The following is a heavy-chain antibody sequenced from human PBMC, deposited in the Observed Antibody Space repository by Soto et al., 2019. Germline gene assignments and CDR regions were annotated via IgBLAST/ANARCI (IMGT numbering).Heavy chain of an antibody. CDR3: ARGYYDSRLTPEYFQH. D-gene: IGHD3-22*01. Sequence: ASVKVSCKASGGTFSSYAISWVRQAPGQGLEWMGGIIPIFGTANYAQKFQGRVTITADESTSTAYMELSSLRSEDTAAYYCARGYYDSRLTPEYFQHWGQGTLVTVSS. V-gene: IGHV1-69*13. CDR2: IIPIFGTA. CDR1: GGTFSSYA. J-gene: IGHJ1*01.